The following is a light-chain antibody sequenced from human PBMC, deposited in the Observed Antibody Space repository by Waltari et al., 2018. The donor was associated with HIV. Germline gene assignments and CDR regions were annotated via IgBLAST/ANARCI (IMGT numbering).Light chain of an antibody. Sequence: QSVLTQPPSASGTPGQRVTISCSGSSSNIGRNTVNWYQPLPGTAPKLLIYSNHQRPSGVPDRFSGSKSGTSASLAISGLQSEDEADYYCAAWDDSLNGSYVFGTGTKVTVL. CDR3: AAWDDSLNGSYV. CDR2: SNH. V-gene: IGLV1-44*01. CDR1: SSNIGRNT. J-gene: IGLJ1*01.